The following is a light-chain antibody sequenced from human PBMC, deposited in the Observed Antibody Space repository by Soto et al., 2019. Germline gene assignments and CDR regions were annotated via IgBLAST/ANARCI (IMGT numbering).Light chain of an antibody. CDR3: QACDSRTAVV. J-gene: IGLJ2*01. Sequence: SYELTQPPSVSVSPGQTASITCSGDKLGDKYACWYQQKPGQSPVLVIYQDSKRPSGIPERFSGSNSGNTATLTISGTQAMDEADYYCQACDSRTAVVFGGGTKLTVL. V-gene: IGLV3-1*01. CDR1: KLGDKY. CDR2: QDS.